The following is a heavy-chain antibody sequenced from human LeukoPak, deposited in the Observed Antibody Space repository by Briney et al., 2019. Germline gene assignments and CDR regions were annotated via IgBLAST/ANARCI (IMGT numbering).Heavy chain of an antibody. CDR3: ARHKRIPGAFDI. Sequence: PSETLSLTCTVSGGSISSYYWSWIRQPPGKGLEWIGYIYYSGSTNYNPSLKSRVTISVDTSKNQFSLKLSSVTAADTAVYYCARHKRIPGAFDIWGQGTMVTVSS. CDR2: IYYSGST. J-gene: IGHJ3*02. D-gene: IGHD5-18*01. V-gene: IGHV4-59*08. CDR1: GGSISSYY.